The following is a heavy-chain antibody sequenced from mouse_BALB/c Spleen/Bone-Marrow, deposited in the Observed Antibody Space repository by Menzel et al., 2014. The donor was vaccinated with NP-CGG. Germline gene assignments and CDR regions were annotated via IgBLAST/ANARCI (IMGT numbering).Heavy chain of an antibody. V-gene: IGHV1S81*02. CDR3: ARDGNYRYAMDY. D-gene: IGHD2-1*01. J-gene: IGHJ4*01. CDR1: GFTFTSYW. CDR2: INPSNGRT. Sequence: QVQLQQSGAELVKPGASVKLSCMASGFTFTSYWTHWVKQRPGQGPEWIGEINPSNGRTNYNEKFKSKATLTDDKSSSTAYMQLSSLASEDSAVYYCARDGNYRYAMDYWGQGTSRTVSS.